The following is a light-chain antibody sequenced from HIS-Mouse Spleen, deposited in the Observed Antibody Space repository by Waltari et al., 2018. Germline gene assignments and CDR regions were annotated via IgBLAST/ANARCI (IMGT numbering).Light chain of an antibody. V-gene: IGKV3-20*01. J-gene: IGKJ4*01. Sequence: EIVLPQSPGTLSLSPGETATLSCRARQSVGSSYLAWYQQKPGQAPRLLIYGASSRAAGIPDRFSGSGSGTDFTLTISRLEPEDFAVYYCQQYGSSSALTFGGGTKVEIK. CDR3: QQYGSSSALT. CDR2: GAS. CDR1: QSVGSSY.